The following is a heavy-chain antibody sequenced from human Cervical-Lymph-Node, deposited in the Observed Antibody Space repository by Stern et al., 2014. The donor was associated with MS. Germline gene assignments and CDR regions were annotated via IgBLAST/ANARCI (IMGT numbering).Heavy chain of an antibody. Sequence: EVQLVESGAELIRPGESLKISCKGSGFKFSIYWIAWVRQMPGTGLEWMGIIYPGDSETSYSPSFQGQVTMSADKSTSTAYLQWSSLNASDTAMYFCARQTTAWASDVWGQGTLVTVSS. CDR2: IYPGDSET. CDR1: GFKFSIYW. V-gene: IGHV5-51*01. J-gene: IGHJ4*02. CDR3: ARQTTAWASDV. D-gene: IGHD1-14*01.